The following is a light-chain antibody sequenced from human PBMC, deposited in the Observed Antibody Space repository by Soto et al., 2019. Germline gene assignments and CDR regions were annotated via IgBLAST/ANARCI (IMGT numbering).Light chain of an antibody. CDR1: SSNIGSNF. CDR3: AAWDDTLNGYYV. CDR2: SNN. V-gene: IGLV1-47*02. Sequence: QPVLTQPPSVSEAPGLSVTISCSGSSSNIGSNFVYWYQQLPGAAPKLLIYSNNQRSSGVPGRFSGSKSGTSASLAISGLRPEDEADYYCAAWDDTLNGYYVFGTGTKVTVL. J-gene: IGLJ1*01.